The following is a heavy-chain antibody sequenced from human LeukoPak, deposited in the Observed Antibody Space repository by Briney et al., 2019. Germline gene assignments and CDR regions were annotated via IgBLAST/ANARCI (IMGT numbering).Heavy chain of an antibody. Sequence: GGSLRLSCAASGFTFSSYAMSWVRQAPGKGLEWVSAISGGGGSTYYADSVKGRFTISRDNSKNTLYLQMNSLRAEDTAVYYCAKGWKWELRGSVDYWGQGTLVTVSS. CDR3: AKGWKWELRGSVDY. D-gene: IGHD1-26*01. V-gene: IGHV3-23*01. CDR1: GFTFSSYA. CDR2: ISGGGGST. J-gene: IGHJ4*02.